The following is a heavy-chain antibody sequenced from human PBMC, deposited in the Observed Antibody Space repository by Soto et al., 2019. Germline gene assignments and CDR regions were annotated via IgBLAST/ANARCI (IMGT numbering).Heavy chain of an antibody. CDR1: RDTFTSYY. V-gene: IGHV1-46*01. CDR3: ARSSVRNFGIIIDGPNFLAP. Sequence: ASVKVSCKAPRDTFTSYYINWVRQAPGQGLEWMGVINPHGGSTAYAQKFKGRVTLTRDTSASTVYMEVSSLTSEDTAMYYCARSSVRNFGIIIDGPNFLAPWGQGTPDTGSS. D-gene: IGHD3-9*01. CDR2: INPHGGST. J-gene: IGHJ5*02.